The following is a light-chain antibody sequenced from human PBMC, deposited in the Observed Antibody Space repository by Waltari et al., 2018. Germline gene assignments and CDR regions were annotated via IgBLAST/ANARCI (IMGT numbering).Light chain of an antibody. Sequence: EIVVTQSPATPSVSRGERVTLSCRASQNVGTSLAWYQHKPGQTPRLLIFGAYSSSSGIPARFSGSGSGTDFTLAISSLQSEDFAVYYCQQYEDWPRHSFGGGTKVQIE. V-gene: IGKV3-15*01. CDR3: QQYEDWPRHS. CDR2: GAY. CDR1: QNVGTS. J-gene: IGKJ4*01.